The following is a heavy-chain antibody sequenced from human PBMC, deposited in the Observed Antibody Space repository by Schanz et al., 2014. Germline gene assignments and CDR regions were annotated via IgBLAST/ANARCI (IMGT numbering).Heavy chain of an antibody. Sequence: QVQVVQSGAELKKPGASVKVSCKASGYTFSSHGIHWLRQAPGQSLEWMGWINTANGNAKYSANCQTRVSITRDTSATTAYMELTNLRSEDTAVYYCARDLPYYDGGKCYSDGFDIWGQGTLXTISS. CDR1: GYTFSSHG. CDR3: ARDLPYYDGGKCYSDGFDI. V-gene: IGHV1-3*04. CDR2: INTANGNA. D-gene: IGHD3-10*01. J-gene: IGHJ3*02.